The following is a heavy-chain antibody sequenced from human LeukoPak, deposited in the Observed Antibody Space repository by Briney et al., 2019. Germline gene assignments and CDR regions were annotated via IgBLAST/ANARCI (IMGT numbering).Heavy chain of an antibody. D-gene: IGHD6-13*01. CDR3: AGLAAAGTNRDY. CDR1: GGSISSSSYY. CDR2: IYYSGST. V-gene: IGHV4-39*01. J-gene: IGHJ4*02. Sequence: SETLSLTCTVSGGSISSSSYYWGWIRQPPGKGLEWIGSIYYSGSTYYNPSLKSRVTISVDTSKNQFSLKLSSVTAAGTAVYYCAGLAAAGTNRDYWGQGTLVTVSS.